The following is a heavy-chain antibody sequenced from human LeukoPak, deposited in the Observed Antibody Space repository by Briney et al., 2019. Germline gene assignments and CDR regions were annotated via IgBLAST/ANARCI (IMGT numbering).Heavy chain of an antibody. D-gene: IGHD3/OR15-3a*01. J-gene: IGHJ4*02. V-gene: IGHV4-39*01. CDR3: ARQTGSGLFILP. Sequence: SQTLSLTCTVSGGSISSSSYYWGWIRQPPGKGLEWIGSIYYSGNTYYNASLKSQVSISIDTSKNQFSLRLTSVTAADTAVYYCARQTGSGLFILPGGQGTLVTVSS. CDR1: GGSISSSSYY. CDR2: IYYSGNT.